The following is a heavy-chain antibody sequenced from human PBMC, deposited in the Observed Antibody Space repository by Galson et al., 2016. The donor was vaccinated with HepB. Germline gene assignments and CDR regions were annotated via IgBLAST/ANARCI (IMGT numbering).Heavy chain of an antibody. V-gene: IGHV3-30*18. CDR1: GFRFSGHG. CDR3: AKGGDNWNFFDS. CDR2: ISYHGIDK. D-gene: IGHD1-7*01. J-gene: IGHJ4*02. Sequence: SLRLSCAASGFRFSGHGMHWVRQAPGKGLEWVGIISYHGIDKYIAHPVKGRFSISRDNSRNTLYLQLNSLRPEDTAVHYCAKGGDNWNFFDSCGQGTLVTVSS.